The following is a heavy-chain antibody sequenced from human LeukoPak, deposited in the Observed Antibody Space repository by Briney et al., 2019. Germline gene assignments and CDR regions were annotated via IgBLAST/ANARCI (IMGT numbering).Heavy chain of an antibody. V-gene: IGHV4-59*01. D-gene: IGHD4-23*01. CDR3: ARAVYGGNFLGY. CDR2: IYYSGST. CDR1: GGSISSYY. J-gene: IGHJ4*02. Sequence: SETLSLTCTVSGGSISSYYWSWIRQPPGKGLEWIGYIYYSGSTNYNPSPKSRVTISVDTSKNQFSLKLRSVTAADTAVYYCARAVYGGNFLGYWGQGTLVTVSS.